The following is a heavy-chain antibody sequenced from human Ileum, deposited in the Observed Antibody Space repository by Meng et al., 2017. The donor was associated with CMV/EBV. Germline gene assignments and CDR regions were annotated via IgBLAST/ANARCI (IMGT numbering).Heavy chain of an antibody. V-gene: IGHV1-69*02. Sequence: SVKVSCKASGGTFSSYTISWVRQAPGQGLEWMGRIIPILGIANYAQKFQGRVTITADKSTSTAYMELSSLRSEDTAVYYCNIVVVPAAIGVVDYWGQGTLVTVSS. J-gene: IGHJ4*02. CDR2: IIPILGIA. CDR1: GGTFSSYT. CDR3: NIVVVPAAIGVVDY. D-gene: IGHD2-2*02.